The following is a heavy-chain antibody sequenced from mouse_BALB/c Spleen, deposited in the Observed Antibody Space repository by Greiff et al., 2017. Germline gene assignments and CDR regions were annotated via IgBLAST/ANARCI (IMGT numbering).Heavy chain of an antibody. CDR1: GYTFTDYW. Sequence: VQLQQPGAELVMPGASVKMSCKASGYTFTDYWMHWVKQRPGQGLEWIGAIDTSDSYTSYNQKFKGKATLTVDESSSTAYMQLSSLTSEDSAVYYCAREGYRYGYYFDYWGQGTTLTVSS. V-gene: IGHV1-69*01. J-gene: IGHJ2*01. CDR3: AREGYRYGYYFDY. D-gene: IGHD2-14*01. CDR2: IDTSDSYT.